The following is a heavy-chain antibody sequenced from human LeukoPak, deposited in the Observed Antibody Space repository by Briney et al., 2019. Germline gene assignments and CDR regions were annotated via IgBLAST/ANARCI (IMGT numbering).Heavy chain of an antibody. V-gene: IGHV3-43*01. CDR3: AKDQNKYSSSWCDHYYYYGMDV. Sequence: GGSLRLSCAASGFTFDDYTMHWVRQAPGKGLEWVSLISWDGGSTYYADSVKGRFTISRDNSKNSLYLQMNSLRTEDTALYYCAKDQNKYSSSWCDHYYYYGMDVWGQGTTVTVSS. D-gene: IGHD6-13*01. CDR2: ISWDGGST. J-gene: IGHJ6*02. CDR1: GFTFDDYT.